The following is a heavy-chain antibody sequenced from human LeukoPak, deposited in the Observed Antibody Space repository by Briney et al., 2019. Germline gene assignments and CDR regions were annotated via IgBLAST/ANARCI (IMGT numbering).Heavy chain of an antibody. J-gene: IGHJ5*02. V-gene: IGHV3-23*01. CDR2: ISGSGGST. CDR3: AKDPQTLTVRGNNNWFDP. D-gene: IGHD3-10*02. CDR1: GFTFSSYA. Sequence: GGSLRLSCAASGFTFSSYAMSWVRQAPGKGLEWVSAISGSGGSTYYADSVKGRFTISRDTSKNTLYLQMNSLRAEDTAVYYCAKDPQTLTVRGNNNWFDPWGQGTLVTVSS.